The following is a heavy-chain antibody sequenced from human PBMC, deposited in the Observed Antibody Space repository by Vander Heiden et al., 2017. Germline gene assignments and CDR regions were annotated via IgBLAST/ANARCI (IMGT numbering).Heavy chain of an antibody. D-gene: IGHD3-16*01. CDR1: GYTFTGHY. J-gene: IGHJ3*02. V-gene: IGHV1-2*02. CDR3: ARGEMTAGGVDAFDI. CDR2: INPNSGVT. Sequence: QVQLVQSGAEVKKPGASVTVSCTASGYTFTGHYMHWVRQAPGQGLEWVGWINPNSGVTNYAQKFQGRVTMTRDTSIRTAYMELSRLRSDDTAVYYCARGEMTAGGVDAFDIWGQGTMVTVST.